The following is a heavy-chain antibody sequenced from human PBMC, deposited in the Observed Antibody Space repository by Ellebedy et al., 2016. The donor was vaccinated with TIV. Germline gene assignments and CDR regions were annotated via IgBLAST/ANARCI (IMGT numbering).Heavy chain of an antibody. CDR1: GYTFTSYG. V-gene: IGHV1-18*04. J-gene: IGHJ4*02. D-gene: IGHD5/OR15-5a*01. Sequence: AASVKVSCKTSGYTFTSYGISWARQAPGQGLEWMGWISAYNGNTNYAQMLQGRVSLTTDLSTSTAYMELRSLRSDDTAVYYCARDMVQGMVSRYLWFDYWGQGTLVTVSS. CDR3: ARDMVQGMVSRYLWFDY. CDR2: ISAYNGNT.